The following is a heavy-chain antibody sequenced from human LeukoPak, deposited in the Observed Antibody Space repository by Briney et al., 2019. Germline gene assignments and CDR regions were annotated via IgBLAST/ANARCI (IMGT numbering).Heavy chain of an antibody. V-gene: IGHV4-61*02. CDR3: ARGGLTPWAQYDILTPYYFDY. Sequence: PSETLSLTCTVSGGSISSGSYYWLWIRQPAGKGLEWIGRIYTSGSTSYNSTLKSRVTMSVDTSKNQFSLKLSSVTAADTAVYYCARGGLTPWAQYDILTPYYFDYWGQGTLVTVSS. CDR2: IYTSGST. J-gene: IGHJ4*02. CDR1: GGSISSGSYY. D-gene: IGHD3-9*01.